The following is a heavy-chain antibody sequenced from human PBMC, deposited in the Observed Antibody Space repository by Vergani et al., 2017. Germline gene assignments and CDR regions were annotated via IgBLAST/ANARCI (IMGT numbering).Heavy chain of an antibody. CDR3: AIVTDYSGSSDYYLDY. D-gene: IGHD3-22*01. J-gene: IGHJ4*02. V-gene: IGHV1-24*01. CDR2: FDPEHGEV. Sequence: QVQLVQSGSEVRKPGASVKVSCQVSGYSLTEVTIHWVRQARGKGREWMGGFDPEHGEVTFAHHIQGRVTMTEDRSTDTAYMELSSLRPEDTALYYCAIVTDYSGSSDYYLDYWGQGTLVTVSS. CDR1: GYSLTEVT.